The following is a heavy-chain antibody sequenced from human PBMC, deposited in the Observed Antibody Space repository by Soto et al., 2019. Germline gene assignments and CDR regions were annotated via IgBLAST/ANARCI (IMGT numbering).Heavy chain of an antibody. D-gene: IGHD3-9*01. Sequence: QVQLVESGGGVVQPGRSLRLSCAASGFTFSSYGMHWVRQAPGKGLEWVAVIWYDGSNKYYADSVKDRFTISKDNYKNTLYLQMNSLRAEDTAVYYCAREGLRYFEWNYYGMDVWGQGTTVTVSS. CDR1: GFTFSSYG. CDR2: IWYDGSNK. CDR3: AREGLRYFEWNYYGMDV. J-gene: IGHJ6*02. V-gene: IGHV3-33*01.